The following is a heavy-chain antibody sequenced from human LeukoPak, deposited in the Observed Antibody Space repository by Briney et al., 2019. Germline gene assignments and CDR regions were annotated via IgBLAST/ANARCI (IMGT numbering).Heavy chain of an antibody. J-gene: IGHJ4*02. Sequence: GGSLLLSCAASGFSFTNAWMNWVRQAPGKGLEWVGRIKSKADGGTTTYAAPVRGRFTISRDDSKNMLYLQMISLKTEDTAVYYCTTASYDYYDSSGYSFGGFWGQGTLVTVSS. V-gene: IGHV3-15*01. CDR2: IKSKADGGTT. CDR1: GFSFTNAW. D-gene: IGHD3-22*01. CDR3: TTASYDYYDSSGYSFGGF.